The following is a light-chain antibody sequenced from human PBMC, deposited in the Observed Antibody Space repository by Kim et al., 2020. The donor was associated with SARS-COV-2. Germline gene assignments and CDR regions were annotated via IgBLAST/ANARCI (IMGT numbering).Light chain of an antibody. Sequence: GAPGERATLSCRASQSVTTNLAWYQQKPGQPPRVLIYSASTRATDIPARFSGSGSGTEFTLTINILQSEDFAVYYCQQYDNWPLTFGQGTRLEIK. J-gene: IGKJ5*01. CDR1: QSVTTN. CDR3: QQYDNWPLT. V-gene: IGKV3-15*01. CDR2: SAS.